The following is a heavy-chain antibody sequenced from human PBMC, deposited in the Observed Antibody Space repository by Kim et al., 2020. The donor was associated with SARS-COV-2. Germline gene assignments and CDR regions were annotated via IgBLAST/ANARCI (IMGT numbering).Heavy chain of an antibody. CDR1: GYTLTELS. CDR2: FEFEDDET. Sequence: ASVKVSCKFSGYTLTELSMHWVRQAPGKGLEWMGGFEFEDDETIYAQKFQGRVTMTEDTSTDTAYMELSSLRSEDTAVYYCAIQIAYSHITIFGVVTPGGCDIWGQGTMVTVSS. D-gene: IGHD3-3*01. CDR3: AIQIAYSHITIFGVVTPGGCDI. J-gene: IGHJ3*02. V-gene: IGHV1-24*01.